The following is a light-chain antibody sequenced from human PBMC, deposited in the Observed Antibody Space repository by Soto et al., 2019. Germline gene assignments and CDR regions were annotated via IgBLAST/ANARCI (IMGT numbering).Light chain of an antibody. Sequence: QSVLTQPPSASGSPGQSVTISCTGTSSDVGAYDYVSWYQQHPGKAPKLMIYEINKRPSGVPDRFSGSKSGNTASLTVSGLQAEDEDYYYCRSVAGIKKFKSVFGNGTKVTV. CDR1: SSDVGAYDY. CDR2: EIN. CDR3: RSVAGIKKFKSV. J-gene: IGLJ1*01. V-gene: IGLV2-8*01.